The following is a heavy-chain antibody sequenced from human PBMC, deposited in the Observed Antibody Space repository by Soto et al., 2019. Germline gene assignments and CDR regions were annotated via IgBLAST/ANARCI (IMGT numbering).Heavy chain of an antibody. V-gene: IGHV1-8*01. D-gene: IGHD5-18*01. J-gene: IGHJ6*04. CDR2: MNPNRGNT. CDR3: AIGKKSVDTAMVTLWVVAATRGSSWDVDL. CDR1: GYTFTSYD. Sequence: QVQLVQSGAEVKKPGASVKVSCKASGYTFTSYDINWVRQATGQGLEWMGWMNPNRGNTGYAQKFQGRVTMTRNTSISTEYMELSSRRSEDTAVYYCAIGKKSVDTAMVTLWVVAATRGSSWDVDLWGKGTTVTVSS.